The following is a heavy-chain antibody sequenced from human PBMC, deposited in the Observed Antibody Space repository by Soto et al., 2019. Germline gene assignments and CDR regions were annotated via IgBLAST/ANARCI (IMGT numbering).Heavy chain of an antibody. CDR1: GASISRTGFH. J-gene: IGHJ4*02. Sequence: HSDPLSLTCAVSGASISRTGFHWGWIRQPPGQGLEWIGSIYEAGTTFYNSSLKSRVTISADTSKNHFSLRLSSVTAADTAVYYCARRGSGHTFDYWGQGTLVTVSS. V-gene: IGHV4-39*01. CDR2: IYEAGTT. CDR3: ARRGSGHTFDY. D-gene: IGHD3-10*01.